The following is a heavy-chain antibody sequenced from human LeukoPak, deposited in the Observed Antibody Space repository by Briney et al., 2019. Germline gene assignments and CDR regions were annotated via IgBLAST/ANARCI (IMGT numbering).Heavy chain of an antibody. V-gene: IGHV3-48*01. D-gene: IGHD3-3*01. CDR3: ARRSYDFWSGYYTFDY. J-gene: IGHJ4*02. Sequence: PGGSLRLSCAASGFTFSSYSMNWVRQAPGKGLEWVSYISSSSSTIYYADSVKGRFTISRDNAKNSLYLQMNSLRAEDTAVYYCARRSYDFWSGYYTFDYWGQGTLVTVSS. CDR2: ISSSSSTI. CDR1: GFTFSSYS.